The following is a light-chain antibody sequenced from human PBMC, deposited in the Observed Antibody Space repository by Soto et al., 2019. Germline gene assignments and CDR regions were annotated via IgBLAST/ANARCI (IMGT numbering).Light chain of an antibody. Sequence: DIQMTQSPSSLSASVGDRVTVTCRASQSISTFLNWYQQKPGKAPNLLIYTTSTLHGGVPSRVSGNGPETDFPITISSLQPEDFAPPPCHQRFTAPWTFGRGTRVEIK. V-gene: IGKV1-39*01. CDR3: HQRFTAPWT. J-gene: IGKJ1*01. CDR1: QSISTF. CDR2: TTS.